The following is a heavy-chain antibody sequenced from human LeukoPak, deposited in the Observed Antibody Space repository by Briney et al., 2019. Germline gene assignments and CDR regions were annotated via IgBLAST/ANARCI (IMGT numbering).Heavy chain of an antibody. Sequence: SYTLSLTWTVFGGSISSFYWSWIRQPPGKGLEWIGYIYYSGSTNYNPSLKSRVTISVDTSKNQFSLKLSSVTAADTAVYYCARVGSQLLYYFDYWGQGTLVTVSS. CDR3: ARVGSQLLYYFDY. J-gene: IGHJ4*02. D-gene: IGHD2-2*02. V-gene: IGHV4-59*01. CDR2: IYYSGST. CDR1: GGSISSFY.